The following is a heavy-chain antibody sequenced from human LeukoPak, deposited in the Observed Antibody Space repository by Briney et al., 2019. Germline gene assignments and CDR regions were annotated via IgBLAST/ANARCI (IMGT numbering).Heavy chain of an antibody. Sequence: GGSLRLSCGASGLTVSSYGMSWVRQAPGKGLEWVSTITGSAVNTYYADSVKGRFTISRDDSKNSLYLQVNSLRAEDTAVYYCAKLRGYSNSRYFDYWGQGTLVTVSS. CDR3: AKLRGYSNSRYFDY. CDR1: GLTVSSYG. J-gene: IGHJ4*02. D-gene: IGHD6-13*01. CDR2: ITGSAVNT. V-gene: IGHV3-23*01.